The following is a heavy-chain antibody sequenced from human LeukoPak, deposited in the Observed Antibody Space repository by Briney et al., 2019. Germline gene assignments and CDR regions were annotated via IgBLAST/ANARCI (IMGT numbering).Heavy chain of an antibody. CDR2: INPNSGGT. Sequence: GASVKVSCKASGYTFTDYYIHWVRQVPGQGLEWMGWINPNSGGTNYSQKFQGRVTMTRNTSISTAYMELSRLRSDDTAVYYCARVEYSSSYRWFDPWGQGTLVTVSS. V-gene: IGHV1-2*02. CDR3: ARVEYSSSYRWFDP. D-gene: IGHD6-6*01. J-gene: IGHJ5*02. CDR1: GYTFTDYY.